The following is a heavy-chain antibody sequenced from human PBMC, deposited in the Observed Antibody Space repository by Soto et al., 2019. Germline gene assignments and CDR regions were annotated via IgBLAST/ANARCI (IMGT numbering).Heavy chain of an antibody. CDR1: GGTFSSYA. CDR2: IIPIFGTA. J-gene: IGHJ4*02. Sequence: GASVKVSCKASGGTFSSYAISWVRQAPGQGLEWMGGIIPIFGTANYAQKFRGRVTITADESTSTAYMELSSLRSEDTAVYYCARDLYMTMVTTFHYWRQRPLVPVSP. V-gene: IGHV1-69*13. D-gene: IGHD4-17*01. CDR3: ARDLYMTMVTTFHY.